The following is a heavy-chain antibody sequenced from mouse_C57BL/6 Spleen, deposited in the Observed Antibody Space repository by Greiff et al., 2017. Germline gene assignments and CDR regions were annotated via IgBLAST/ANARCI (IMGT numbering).Heavy chain of an antibody. Sequence: QVQLQQPGAELVKPGASVRLSCKASGYTFTSYWMHWVKQRPGQGLEWIGMIHPNSGSTNYNEKFKSKATLTVDKSSSTAYMQLSSLTSEDSAVYYCSTMVTTGYAMDYWGQGTSVTVSS. J-gene: IGHJ4*01. D-gene: IGHD2-2*01. CDR3: STMVTTGYAMDY. V-gene: IGHV1-64*01. CDR2: IHPNSGST. CDR1: GYTFTSYW.